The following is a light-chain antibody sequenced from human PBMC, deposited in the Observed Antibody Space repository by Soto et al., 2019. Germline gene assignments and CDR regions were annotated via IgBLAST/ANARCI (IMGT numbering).Light chain of an antibody. CDR2: YDS. CDR3: QVWDSMGVV. CDR1: NIGSKS. V-gene: IGLV3-21*04. J-gene: IGLJ2*01. Sequence: SYELTQPPSVSVAPGKTARITCGGNNIGSKSVHWYQQKPGQAPVLVIYYDSDRPSGIPERFSGSNSGNTATLTISRVEAGDEADYYCQVWDSMGVVFGGGTKLTVL.